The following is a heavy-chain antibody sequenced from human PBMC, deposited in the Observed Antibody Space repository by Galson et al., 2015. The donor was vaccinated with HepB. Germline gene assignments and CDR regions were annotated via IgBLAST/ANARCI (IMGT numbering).Heavy chain of an antibody. CDR3: ARGLNDYGDWFDP. V-gene: IGHV3-21*01. CDR2: ISSSSSYI. Sequence: SLRLSCAASGFTFSSYSMNWVRQAPGKGLEWVSSISSSSSYIYYADSVKGRFTISRDSAKNSLYLQMNSLRAEDTAVYYCARGLNDYGDWFDPWGQGTLVTASS. J-gene: IGHJ5*02. CDR1: GFTFSSYS. D-gene: IGHD4-17*01.